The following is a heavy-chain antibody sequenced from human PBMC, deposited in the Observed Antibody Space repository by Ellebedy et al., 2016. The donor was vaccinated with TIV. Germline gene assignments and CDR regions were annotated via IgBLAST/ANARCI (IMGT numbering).Heavy chain of an antibody. Sequence: PGGSLRLSCAASGFDFDDYAIHWVRQPPGKGLEWVSLISGDGSRTFYADSVKGRFTISRDNSKKSLYLQMNSLRTEDTALYYCAKEGPLYQLVGQPSNFYGMDDWGQGTTVTVSS. CDR1: GFDFDDYA. J-gene: IGHJ6*02. CDR2: ISGDGSRT. CDR3: AKEGPLYQLVGQPSNFYGMDD. D-gene: IGHD2-2*01. V-gene: IGHV3-43*02.